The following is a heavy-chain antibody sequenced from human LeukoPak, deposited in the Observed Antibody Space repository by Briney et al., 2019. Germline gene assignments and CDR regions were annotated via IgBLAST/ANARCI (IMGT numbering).Heavy chain of an antibody. CDR2: IYNSGTT. V-gene: IGHV4-38-2*02. CDR3: ARDPALTFNWFDP. CDR1: GYSISSGPY. J-gene: IGHJ5*02. D-gene: IGHD2-21*02. Sequence: KPSETLSLTCGVSGYSISSGPYWAWIRQPPGKGLEWIASIYNSGTTYSNPSLQSRISLSVDTSKNQFSLNLTSVTAADTAVYYCARDPALTFNWFDPWGQGILVTVSS.